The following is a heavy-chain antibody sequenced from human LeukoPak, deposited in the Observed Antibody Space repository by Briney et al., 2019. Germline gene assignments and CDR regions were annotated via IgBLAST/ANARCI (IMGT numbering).Heavy chain of an antibody. V-gene: IGHV1-2*02. CDR3: ARDFCYDSSGYLD. D-gene: IGHD3-22*01. CDR2: INPNSGGT. CDR1: GYTFTGYY. Sequence: ASVKVSCKASGYTFTGYYMHWVRQAPGQGLEWMGWINPNSGGTNYAQKFQGRVTMTRDTSTSTVYMELSSLRSEDTAVYYCARDFCYDSSGYLDWGQGALVTVSS. J-gene: IGHJ4*02.